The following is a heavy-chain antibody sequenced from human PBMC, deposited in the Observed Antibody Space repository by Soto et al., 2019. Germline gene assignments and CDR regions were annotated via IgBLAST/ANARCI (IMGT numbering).Heavy chain of an antibody. V-gene: IGHV3-15*01. J-gene: IGHJ5*02. CDR3: TTTTGCITAAGDRFDT. Sequence: EVQLVESGGGLVKPGGSLRLSCAASGFTFSNAWMNWVRQAPGKGLEWVGRIKSKTDGGTTDYAAPVRGRFSVSRDDSKNTLYLQMNSLKSEETAIYSCTTTTGCITAAGDRFDTWGQGTLVTVSS. D-gene: IGHD6-13*01. CDR1: GFTFSNAW. CDR2: IKSKTDGGTT.